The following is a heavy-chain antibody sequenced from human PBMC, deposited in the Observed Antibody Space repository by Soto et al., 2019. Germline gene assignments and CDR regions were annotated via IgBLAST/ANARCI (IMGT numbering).Heavy chain of an antibody. CDR3: ARSPGPHYGMDV. V-gene: IGHV3-21*01. J-gene: IGHJ6*02. Sequence: EVQLVESGGGLVKPGGSLRLSCAASGFTFSSYSMNWVRQAAGKGLEWVSSISSSSSYIYYADSVKGRFTISRDNAKNSLYLQMNSLRAEDTAVYYCARSPGPHYGMDVWGQGTTVTVPS. CDR1: GFTFSSYS. CDR2: ISSSSSYI.